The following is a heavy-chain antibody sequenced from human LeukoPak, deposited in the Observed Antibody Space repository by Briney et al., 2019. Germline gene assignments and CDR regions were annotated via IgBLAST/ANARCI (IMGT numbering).Heavy chain of an antibody. CDR2: ITGSGGNT. Sequence: GGSLRLSCAASGFTFSNYAMSWVRQAPGKGLEWVSVITGSGGNTYYANSVKGRFTISRDNSKNTLYLQMNILRAKETAVYYCAKWGDYDVVTGYYVSDYWGQGTRVTVSS. CDR1: GFTFSNYA. V-gene: IGHV3-23*01. D-gene: IGHD3-9*01. J-gene: IGHJ4*02. CDR3: AKWGDYDVVTGYYVSDY.